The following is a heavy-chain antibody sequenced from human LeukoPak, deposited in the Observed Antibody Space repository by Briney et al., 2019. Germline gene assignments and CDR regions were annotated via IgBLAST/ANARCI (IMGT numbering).Heavy chain of an antibody. CDR1: GFTVSNNY. CDR2: IYSGGST. CDR3: ARKPDY. J-gene: IGHJ4*02. V-gene: IGHV3-53*01. Sequence: GGSLRLSCAASGFTVSNNYMAWVRQAPGKGMEWVSLIYSGGSTYYADSVKGRFTISRDNSKNTLYLQMNSLRAEDTAIYYCARKPDYWGQGTLVTVSS.